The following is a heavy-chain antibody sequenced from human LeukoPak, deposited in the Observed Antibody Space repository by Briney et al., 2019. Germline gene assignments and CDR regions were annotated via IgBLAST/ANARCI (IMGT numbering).Heavy chain of an antibody. CDR1: GCSFPNYW. D-gene: IGHD5-18*01. Sequence: GESLKISCKGSGCSFPNYWIGWVRQMPGKGLEWIGIVYPATSDTTYSPSFQGQVTISADKSSSTAYLQWSSLKASDTAIYYCARPKTLGGYNYEFEFWGQGTLVTVSS. J-gene: IGHJ4*02. CDR2: VYPATSDT. CDR3: ARPKTLGGYNYEFEF. V-gene: IGHV5-51*01.